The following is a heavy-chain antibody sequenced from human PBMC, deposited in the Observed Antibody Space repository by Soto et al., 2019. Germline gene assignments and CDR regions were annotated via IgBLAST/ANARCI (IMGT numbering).Heavy chain of an antibody. V-gene: IGHV4-34*01. J-gene: IGHJ6*03. D-gene: IGHD2-8*01. Sequence: QVQLQQWGAGLLKPSETLSLTCAVSRGSFSGYSWNWIRQPPGKGLEWIGETNLSGSNNYNPSLNPRVTIAVDTSKNQFSLRLSSVTAADTAVYYCARGFPVYSYYSYIDVWGKGTTVTVSS. CDR1: RGSFSGYS. CDR2: TNLSGSN. CDR3: ARGFPVYSYYSYIDV.